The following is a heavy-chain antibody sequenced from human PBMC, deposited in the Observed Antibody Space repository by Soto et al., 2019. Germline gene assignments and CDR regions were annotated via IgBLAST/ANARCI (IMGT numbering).Heavy chain of an antibody. CDR1: GFTFSSYA. D-gene: IGHD6-13*01. CDR3: AKSSSSNWYDYFNY. V-gene: IGHV3-30-3*01. Sequence: GGSLRLSCAASGFTFSSYAMHWVRQAPGKGLEWVAVISYDGSNKYYADSVKGRFTISRDTSKNTLSLQMNSLRAEDTALYYCAKSSSSNWYDYFNYWGQGTLVTVSS. CDR2: ISYDGSNK. J-gene: IGHJ4*02.